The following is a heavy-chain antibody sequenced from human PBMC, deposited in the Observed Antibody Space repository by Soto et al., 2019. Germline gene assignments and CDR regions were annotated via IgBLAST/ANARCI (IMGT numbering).Heavy chain of an antibody. CDR2: IYHTGIT. V-gene: IGHV4-59*08. Sequence: QVQLQESGPGLVKPSETLSLTCTVSAVSITTFYWTWIRQSPEKGLEWIGYIYHTGITNYNPSLKSRVTISIDTSKNQFSLKLTSVTAADTAVYYCATGGYCSGGSCYSRWGQGTLVTVSS. D-gene: IGHD2-15*01. J-gene: IGHJ4*02. CDR1: AVSITTFY. CDR3: ATGGYCSGGSCYSR.